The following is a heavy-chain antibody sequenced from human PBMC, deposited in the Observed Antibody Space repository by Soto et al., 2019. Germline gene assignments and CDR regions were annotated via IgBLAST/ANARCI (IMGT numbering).Heavy chain of an antibody. CDR1: GGSISSSSYY. V-gene: IGHV4-39*01. CDR2: IYYSGST. Sequence: SETLSLTCTVSGGSISSSSYYWGWIRQPPGKGLEWIGSIYYSGSTYYNPSLKSRVTISVDTSKNQFSLKLSSVTAADTAVYYCAGYDFWSGSPQGDYYCMDVWCQVPTVTV. D-gene: IGHD3-3*01. CDR3: AGYDFWSGSPQGDYYCMDV. J-gene: IGHJ6*02.